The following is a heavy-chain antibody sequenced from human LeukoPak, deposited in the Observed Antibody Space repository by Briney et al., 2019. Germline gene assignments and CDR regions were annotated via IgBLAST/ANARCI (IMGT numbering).Heavy chain of an antibody. CDR3: ARLVGDQVVY. J-gene: IGHJ4*02. Sequence: SETLSLTCAVYGGSFSGYYWSWIRQPPGKGLEWIGEINHSGSTNYNPSLKSRVTISVDTSKNQFSLQLKFVTPGDTAVYYCARLVGDQVVYWGQGTLVTVSS. CDR1: GGSFSGYY. D-gene: IGHD2-2*01. CDR2: INHSGST. V-gene: IGHV4-34*01.